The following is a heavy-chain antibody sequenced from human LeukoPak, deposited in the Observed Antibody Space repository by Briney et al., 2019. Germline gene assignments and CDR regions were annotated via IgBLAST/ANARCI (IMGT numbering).Heavy chain of an antibody. J-gene: IGHJ5*02. Sequence: ASVKVSCKASGYTFTSYDINWVRQATGQGLEWMGWMNPNSGNTGYAQKFQGRVTMTRNTSISTAYMELSSLKASDTAMYYCAATPSHIWFDPWGPGTLVTVSS. D-gene: IGHD4-23*01. CDR3: AATPSHIWFDP. CDR2: MNPNSGNT. CDR1: GYTFTSYD. V-gene: IGHV1-8*01.